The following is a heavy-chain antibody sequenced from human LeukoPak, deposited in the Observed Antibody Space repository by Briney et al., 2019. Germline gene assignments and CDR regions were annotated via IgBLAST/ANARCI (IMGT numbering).Heavy chain of an antibody. J-gene: IGHJ4*02. Sequence: SETLSLTCTVSGGSISSYYWSWIRQPAGKGLEWIGRIYTSGSTDYNPSLKSRVTISVDTSRNQFSLKLYSVTAADTAVYYCARERRNWRFDYWGQGTLVTVSS. D-gene: IGHD1-1*01. CDR1: GGSISSYY. V-gene: IGHV4-4*07. CDR2: IYTSGST. CDR3: ARERRNWRFDY.